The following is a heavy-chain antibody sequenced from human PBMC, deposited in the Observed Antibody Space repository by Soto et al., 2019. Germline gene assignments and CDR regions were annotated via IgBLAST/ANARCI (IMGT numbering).Heavy chain of an antibody. D-gene: IGHD4-4*01. V-gene: IGHV3-7*01. CDR1: GFTFSSDW. Sequence: EVQLLESGGGLVQPGGSLRLSCAASGFTFSSDWLSWVLQAPGKGLEWLANIKQDGGETYYVDSVKGRFTISRDNAKNSLYLQMASLRAEDTAVYYCAREVSYSNPGNWFDPWGQGTLVTVSS. CDR3: AREVSYSNPGNWFDP. J-gene: IGHJ5*02. CDR2: IKQDGGET.